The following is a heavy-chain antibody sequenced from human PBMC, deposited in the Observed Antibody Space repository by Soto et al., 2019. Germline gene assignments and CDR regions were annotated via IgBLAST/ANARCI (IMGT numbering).Heavy chain of an antibody. V-gene: IGHV4-34*01. CDR3: ASRQYGSGSYRPYGMDV. D-gene: IGHD3-10*01. Sequence: PSETLSLTCAVYGGSFSGYYWRWIRQPPGKGLEWIGEINHSGSTNYNPSLKSRVTISVDTSKNQFSLKLSSVTAADTAVYYCASRQYGSGSYRPYGMDVWGQGTTVTVSS. CDR2: INHSGST. J-gene: IGHJ6*02. CDR1: GGSFSGYY.